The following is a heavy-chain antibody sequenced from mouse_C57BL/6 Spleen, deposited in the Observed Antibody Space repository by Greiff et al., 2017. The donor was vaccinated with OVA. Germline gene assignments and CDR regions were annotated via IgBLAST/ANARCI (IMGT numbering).Heavy chain of an antibody. CDR3: ASPLYYAMDY. CDR1: GYSFTGYY. J-gene: IGHJ4*01. Sequence: VQLKQSGPELVKPGASVKISCKASGYSFTGYYMNWVKQSPEQSLEWIGEINPSTGGTTYNQKFKAKATLTVDKSSSTAYMQLKSLTSEDSAVYYCASPLYYAMDYWGQGTSVTVSS. CDR2: INPSTGGT. V-gene: IGHV1-42*01.